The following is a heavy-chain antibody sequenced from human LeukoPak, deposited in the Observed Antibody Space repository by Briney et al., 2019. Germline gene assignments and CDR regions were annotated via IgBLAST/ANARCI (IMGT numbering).Heavy chain of an antibody. J-gene: IGHJ4*02. CDR2: ISGSGGST. CDR1: GFTFSSYA. CDR3: AKDYYDSSGYYHDDY. V-gene: IGHV3-23*01. D-gene: IGHD3-22*01. Sequence: GGSLRLSCAASGFTFSSYAMSWVRQAPGKGLEWVSAISGSGGSTYYADSVKGRFTISRDNSKNTLYLQMNSLRAEDTAVYYCAKDYYDSSGYYHDDYWGQGTLVTVSS.